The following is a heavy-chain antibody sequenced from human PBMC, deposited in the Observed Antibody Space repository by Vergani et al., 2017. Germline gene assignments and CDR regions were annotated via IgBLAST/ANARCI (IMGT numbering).Heavy chain of an antibody. CDR3: AAVVVGATLYDAFDI. D-gene: IGHD1-26*01. V-gene: IGHV3-7*01. CDR2: IKQDGSEK. J-gene: IGHJ3*02. CDR1: GFTFSSYW. Sequence: EVQLVESGGGLVQPGGSLRLSCAASGFTFSSYWMSWVRQAPGKGLEWVANIKQDGSEKYYVDSVKGRFTISRDNAKNSLYLQMNSLRAEDTAVYYCAAVVVGATLYDAFDIWGQGTMVTVSS.